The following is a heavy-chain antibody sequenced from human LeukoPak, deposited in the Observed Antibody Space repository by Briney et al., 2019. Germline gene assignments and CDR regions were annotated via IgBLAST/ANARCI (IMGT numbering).Heavy chain of an antibody. CDR3: ARDRIAVAGSPRGYFDY. Sequence: GGSLRLSCAASGFTFSSYSMNWVRQAPGKGLEWVSYISSSSSTIYYADSVKGRFTISRDNAKNTLYLQMNSLRAEDTAVYYCARDRIAVAGSPRGYFDYWGQGTLVTVSS. CDR1: GFTFSSYS. V-gene: IGHV3-48*01. D-gene: IGHD6-19*01. CDR2: ISSSSSTI. J-gene: IGHJ4*02.